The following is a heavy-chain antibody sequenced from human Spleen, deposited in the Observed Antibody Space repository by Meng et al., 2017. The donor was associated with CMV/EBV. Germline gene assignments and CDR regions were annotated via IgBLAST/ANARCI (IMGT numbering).Heavy chain of an antibody. Sequence: GESLKISCASSGLSFGRYGMQWGRQAPGKGLEWVAFIRYDGNNKDYGDSVKGRFTVSRDNSKTMVYLQMNSLRAEDTAVYYCAKDDSEYFDFRSGYSTPPDYWGQGTLVTVSS. CDR3: AKDDSEYFDFRSGYSTPPDY. J-gene: IGHJ4*02. D-gene: IGHD3-3*01. CDR1: GLSFGRYG. V-gene: IGHV3-30*02. CDR2: IRYDGNNK.